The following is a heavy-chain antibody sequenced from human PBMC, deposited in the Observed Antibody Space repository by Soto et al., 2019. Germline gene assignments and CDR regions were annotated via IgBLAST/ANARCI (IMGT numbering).Heavy chain of an antibody. CDR1: GGSISSYY. D-gene: IGHD3-10*01. CDR2: IYYSGST. CDR3: ARGQYYYGP. Sequence: XXTLSLACTVSGGSISSYYWRWIRQPPGKELEWFGYIYYSGSTNYNPSLKSRGTISVETSKNQFSLKTNYVTAADTAVYYCARGQYYYGPWGQGTLVTVSS. J-gene: IGHJ5*02. V-gene: IGHV4-59*08.